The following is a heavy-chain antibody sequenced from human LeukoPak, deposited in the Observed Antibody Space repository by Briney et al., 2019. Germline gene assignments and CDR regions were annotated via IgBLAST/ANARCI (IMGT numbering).Heavy chain of an antibody. Sequence: SVKVSCKASGYTLTSYYMHWVRQAPGQGLEWMGGIIPIFGSTNYAQKFQGRVTITADDSTGTAYMELSSLTSGDTAVYYCARGGNCSITTCYAFWGQGTLVTVSS. CDR2: IIPIFGST. D-gene: IGHD2-2*01. J-gene: IGHJ4*02. CDR3: ARGGNCSITTCYAF. V-gene: IGHV1-69*13. CDR1: GYTLTSYY.